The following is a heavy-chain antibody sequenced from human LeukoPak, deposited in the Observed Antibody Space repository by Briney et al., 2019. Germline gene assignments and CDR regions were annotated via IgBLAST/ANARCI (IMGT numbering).Heavy chain of an antibody. J-gene: IGHJ4*02. V-gene: IGHV4-59*01. CDR3: ARFWGAAGTKFDY. CDR1: NGSISNYL. Sequence: SETLSLTCSVSNGSISNYLWSWIRQPPGKGLEWIGYIYQSSSTHYNPSLKGRVTMSGDTSKKQFSLKLTSLTAADTAVYYCARFWGAAGTKFDYWGQGTLVTVSS. CDR2: IYQSSST. D-gene: IGHD6-13*01.